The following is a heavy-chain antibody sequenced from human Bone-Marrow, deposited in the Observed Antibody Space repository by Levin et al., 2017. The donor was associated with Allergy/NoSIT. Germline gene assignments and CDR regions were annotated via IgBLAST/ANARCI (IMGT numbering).Heavy chain of an antibody. V-gene: IGHV4-59*01. CDR1: GGSISNYF. J-gene: IGHJ4*02. CDR3: ARGVRVGATPNKYYFDS. CDR2: IYYTGST. Sequence: PSETLSLNCTVSGGSISNYFWSWIRQPPGKPLEWIAYIYYTGSTTYNPSLQSRVTLSVDTPKNQFSLKLTSLTAADTAVYYCARGVRVGATPNKYYFDSWGQGALVTVSS. D-gene: IGHD1-26*01.